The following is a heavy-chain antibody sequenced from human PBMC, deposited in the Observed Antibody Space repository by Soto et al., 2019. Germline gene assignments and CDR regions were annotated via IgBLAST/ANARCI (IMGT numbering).Heavy chain of an antibody. CDR1: GGTFSRNA. V-gene: IGHV1-69*12. Sequence: QVHLVQSGAEVEKPGSSVKVSCKASGGTFSRNAINWVRQAPGQGLDWMGGIIPLFGTTNYAQTFQSRVTITADESTNTAYMELSSLRSDETSVYYCARDGAVTLTTSYFDFWGQGTLVSVSS. J-gene: IGHJ4*02. CDR2: IIPLFGTT. D-gene: IGHD4-17*01. CDR3: ARDGAVTLTTSYFDF.